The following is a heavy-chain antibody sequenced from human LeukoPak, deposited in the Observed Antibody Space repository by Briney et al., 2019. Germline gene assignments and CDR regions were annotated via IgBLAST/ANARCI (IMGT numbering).Heavy chain of an antibody. Sequence: GGSLRLSCAASGFTFDDYGMSWVRQAPGKGLEWVSGINWYGGSTGYADSVKGRFTISRDNAKNSLYLQMNSLRAEDTALYHCARDGVRPKIYDSSGPPYYFDYWGQGTLVTVSS. CDR2: INWYGGST. J-gene: IGHJ4*02. CDR3: ARDGVRPKIYDSSGPPYYFDY. CDR1: GFTFDDYG. V-gene: IGHV3-20*01. D-gene: IGHD3-22*01.